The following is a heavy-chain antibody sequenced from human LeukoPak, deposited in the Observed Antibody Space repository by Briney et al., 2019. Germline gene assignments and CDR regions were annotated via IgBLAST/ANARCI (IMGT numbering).Heavy chain of an antibody. Sequence: SETLSLTCTVSGGSISSSSYYWGWIRQPPGKGLEWIGSIYYSGSTYYNPSLKSRVTISVDTSKNQFSLKLSSVTAADTAVYYCARAMYYYEKNWFDPWGQGTLVTVSS. D-gene: IGHD3-22*01. V-gene: IGHV4-39*07. CDR1: GGSISSSSYY. J-gene: IGHJ5*02. CDR3: ARAMYYYEKNWFDP. CDR2: IYYSGST.